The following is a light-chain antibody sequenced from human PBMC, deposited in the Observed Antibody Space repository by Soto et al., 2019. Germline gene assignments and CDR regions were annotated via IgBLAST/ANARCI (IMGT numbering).Light chain of an antibody. V-gene: IGKV3-20*01. CDR2: GAS. Sequence: IVLTQSPGTLSLSPGERATLSCSASQTITNNYLAWYQQKPGQAPRLVMSGASSRATGIPDRFSGVGAETDFTLTISRLEPEDFAVYYCQQYDSSYTFGQGTKLQIK. CDR1: QTITNNY. CDR3: QQYDSSYT. J-gene: IGKJ2*01.